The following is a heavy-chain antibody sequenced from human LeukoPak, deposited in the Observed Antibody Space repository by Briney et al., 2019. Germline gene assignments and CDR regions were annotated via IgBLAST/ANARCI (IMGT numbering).Heavy chain of an antibody. D-gene: IGHD6-13*01. Sequence: GGSLRLSCAASGFTFSSYAMSWVRQAPGKGLEWVSAISGSGGSTYYADSVKGRFTISRDNSKNTLYLQMNSLRAEDTAVYYCAKDGSSWFSYYYYGMDVWGQGTTVTVSS. CDR2: ISGSGGST. CDR3: AKDGSSWFSYYYYGMDV. J-gene: IGHJ6*02. CDR1: GFTFSSYA. V-gene: IGHV3-23*01.